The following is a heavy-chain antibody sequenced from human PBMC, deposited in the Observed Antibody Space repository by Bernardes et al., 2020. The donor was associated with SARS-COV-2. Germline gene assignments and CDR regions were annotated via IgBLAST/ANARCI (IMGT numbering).Heavy chain of an antibody. CDR2: IYYSGST. V-gene: IGHV4-59*06. Sequence: SETLSLTCTVSGGSISSYYWSWIRQHPGKGLEWIGYIYYSGSTYYNPSLKSRVTISVDTSKNQFSLKLSSVTAADTAVYYCARGITIFGVVITHFDYWGQGTLVTVSS. CDR3: ARGITIFGVVITHFDY. J-gene: IGHJ4*02. CDR1: GGSISSYY. D-gene: IGHD3-3*01.